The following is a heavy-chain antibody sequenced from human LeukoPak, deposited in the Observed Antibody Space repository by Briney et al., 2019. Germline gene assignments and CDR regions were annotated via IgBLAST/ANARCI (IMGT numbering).Heavy chain of an antibody. V-gene: IGHV3-30*02. CDR3: AKDWGVYFDY. CDR2: IRDGSNK. J-gene: IGHJ4*02. Sequence: GGSLRLSCAASGLTFSSYGMNWVRQAPGKGLEWVAFIRDGSNKYYADSVKGRFTISRDNFKNTLYLQMNSLRVEDTAVYYCAKDWGVYFDYWGQGTLVTVSS. CDR1: GLTFSSYG. D-gene: IGHD3-16*01.